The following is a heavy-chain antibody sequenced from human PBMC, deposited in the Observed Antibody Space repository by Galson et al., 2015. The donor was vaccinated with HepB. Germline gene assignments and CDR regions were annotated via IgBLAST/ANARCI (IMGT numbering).Heavy chain of an antibody. V-gene: IGHV1-69*04. J-gene: IGHJ3*02. CDR2: IIPILGIA. D-gene: IGHD5-18*01. CDR1: GGTFSSYA. CDR3: ARDSRGYSYGGDAFGI. Sequence: SVKVSCKASGGTFSSYAISWVRQAPGQGLEWMGRIIPILGIANYAQKFQGRVTITADKSTSTAYMELSSLRSEDTAVYYCARDSRGYSYGGDAFGIWGQGTMVTVSS.